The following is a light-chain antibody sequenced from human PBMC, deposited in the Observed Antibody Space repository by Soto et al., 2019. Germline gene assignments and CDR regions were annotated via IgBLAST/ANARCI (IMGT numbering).Light chain of an antibody. CDR3: QQYGSSQT. Sequence: EIVLTQSPCTLSLSPGDRATLSCKASQSVADNYLAWYQQKPGQAPRLLIYAASRRAIGIPDTLSGSGSGTDFTLTITRMEPEDFALYYCQQYGSSQTFGQGTKVDIK. J-gene: IGKJ1*01. CDR1: QSVADNY. CDR2: AAS. V-gene: IGKV3-20*01.